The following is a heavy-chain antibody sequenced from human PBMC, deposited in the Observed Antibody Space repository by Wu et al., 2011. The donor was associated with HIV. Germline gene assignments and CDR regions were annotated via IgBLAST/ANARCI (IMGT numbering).Heavy chain of an antibody. D-gene: IGHD2-15*01. CDR2: FDPEDGET. V-gene: IGHV1-24*01. Sequence: QVQMVQSGAEVKKPGASVKVSCKVSEYTLTDLSMHWVRQAPGRGLEWMGGFDPEDGETIYAQRFQGRVTMTEDTSTDTAYMELSSLITEDTAVYYCATDAYSASWYLGEGYHYPMDVWGQGTRVTVSS. CDR3: ATDAYSASWYLGEGYHYPMDV. CDR1: EYTLTDLS. J-gene: IGHJ6*02.